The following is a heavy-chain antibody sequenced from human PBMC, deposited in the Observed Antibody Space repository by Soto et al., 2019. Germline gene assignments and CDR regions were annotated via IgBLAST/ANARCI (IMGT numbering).Heavy chain of an antibody. Sequence: QVQLQESGPDLVSPSWTVSLTCAVSGLSISSDNWWSWFRQPPGKGLEWIGEIHHSGSTNYNPSLKSRVTMSVVPSKDLFSLTLNSVTAADTAFYYCARDQGSHPGDWGQGTLVSVSS. CDR2: IHHSGST. V-gene: IGHV4-4*02. J-gene: IGHJ4*02. D-gene: IGHD6-13*01. CDR1: GLSISSDNW. CDR3: ARDQGSHPGD.